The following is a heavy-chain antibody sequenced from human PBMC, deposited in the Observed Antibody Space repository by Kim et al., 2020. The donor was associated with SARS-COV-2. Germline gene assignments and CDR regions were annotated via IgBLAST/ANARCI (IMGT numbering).Heavy chain of an antibody. Sequence: SVKVSCKASGGTFSSYAISWVRQAPGQGLEWMGGIIPIFGTANYAQKFQGRVTITADESTSTAYMELSSLRSEDTAVYYCARENGITMVGQGWFDPWGQGTLVTVSS. CDR2: IIPIFGTA. J-gene: IGHJ5*02. D-gene: IGHD3-10*01. CDR3: ARENGITMVGQGWFDP. CDR1: GGTFSSYA. V-gene: IGHV1-69*13.